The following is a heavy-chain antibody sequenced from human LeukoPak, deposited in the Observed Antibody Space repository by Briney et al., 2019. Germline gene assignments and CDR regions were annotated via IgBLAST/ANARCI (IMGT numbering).Heavy chain of an antibody. CDR2: IWYDGSNK. CDR1: GFTFSSYG. J-gene: IGHJ4*02. D-gene: IGHD4-17*01. CDR3: ARDLTTVNSYYFDY. V-gene: IGHV3-33*01. Sequence: GGSLRLSCAASGFTFSSYGMHWVRQAPGKGLEWVAVIWYDGSNKYHADSVKGRFTISRDNSKNTLYLQMNSLRAEDTAVYYCARDLTTVNSYYFDYWGQGTLVTVSS.